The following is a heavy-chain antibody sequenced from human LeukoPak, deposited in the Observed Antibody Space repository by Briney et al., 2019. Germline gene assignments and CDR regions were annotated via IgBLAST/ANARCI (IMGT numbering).Heavy chain of an antibody. CDR1: GFTFSSYW. J-gene: IGHJ4*02. V-gene: IGHV3-7*01. CDR3: ARDTYRFDDF. CDR2: IKEDGGDK. Sequence: GGSLRLSCAASGFTFSSYWMTWVRQAPGKGLEWVASIKEDGGDKYYVDSVKGRFPISRDNAKKSLYLQMNSLRAEDTAVYYCARDTYRFDDFWGQGTLVTVSS.